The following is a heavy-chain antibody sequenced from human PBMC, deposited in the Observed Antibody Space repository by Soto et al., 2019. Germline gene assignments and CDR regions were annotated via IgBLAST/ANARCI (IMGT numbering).Heavy chain of an antibody. Sequence: SETLSLTCTVSSGSISSYYWSWIRQPPGKGLEWIGYIYYSGSTNYNPSLKSRVTISVDTSKNQFSLKLSSVTAADTAVYYCARDGAYCSGGSCYPNWFDPWGQGTLVTVSS. CDR2: IYYSGST. CDR1: SGSISSYY. V-gene: IGHV4-59*01. J-gene: IGHJ5*02. CDR3: ARDGAYCSGGSCYPNWFDP. D-gene: IGHD2-15*01.